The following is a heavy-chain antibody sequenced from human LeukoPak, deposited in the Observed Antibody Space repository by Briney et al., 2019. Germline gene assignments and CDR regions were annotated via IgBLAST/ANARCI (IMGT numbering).Heavy chain of an antibody. CDR1: GFTFSNYA. D-gene: IGHD3-3*01. CDR2: ISYDGSIK. CDR3: ARAPLNYDFWSGRTYFDY. V-gene: IGHV3-30-3*01. J-gene: IGHJ4*02. Sequence: GGSLRLSCAASGFTFSNYAMHWVRRAPGKGLEWVAVISYDGSIKYYADSVRGRFTISRDNSKNTLYLQMNSLRAEDTAVYYCARAPLNYDFWSGRTYFDYWGQGTLVTVSS.